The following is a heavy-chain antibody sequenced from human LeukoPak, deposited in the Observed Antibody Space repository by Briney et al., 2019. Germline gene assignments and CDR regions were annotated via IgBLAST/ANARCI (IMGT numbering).Heavy chain of an antibody. V-gene: IGHV3-23*01. J-gene: IGHJ5*02. CDR1: GFSFSTYS. Sequence: GGSLRLSCAASGFSFSTYSFSWVRQAPGKGLEWVSGISASGGDTFCADSVKGRFTISRDNSKNTLSLQMNSLRVEDTAIYYCAKDVRRCNGACTWGQGTLVTASS. CDR2: ISASGGDT. D-gene: IGHD2-8*01. CDR3: AKDVRRCNGACT.